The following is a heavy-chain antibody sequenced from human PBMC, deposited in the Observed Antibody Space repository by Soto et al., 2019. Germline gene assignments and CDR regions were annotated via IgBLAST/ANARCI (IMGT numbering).Heavy chain of an antibody. D-gene: IGHD1-20*01. Sequence: SETLSLTCTVSGGTISSSSHYWGWIRQPPGKGLEWTGSMYYSGSTYYNPALKSRVTISGDTSKNQFSLKLSSVTAADTAVYYCSRGPGISASYYYGMDGRGQGITVTVSS. J-gene: IGHJ6*02. CDR2: MYYSGST. V-gene: IGHV4-39*01. CDR3: SRGPGISASYYYGMDG. CDR1: GGTISSSSHY.